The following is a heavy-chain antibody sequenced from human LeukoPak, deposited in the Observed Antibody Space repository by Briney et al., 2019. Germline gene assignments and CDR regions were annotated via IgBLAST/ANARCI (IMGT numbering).Heavy chain of an antibody. D-gene: IGHD5-18*01. CDR3: AKPDTAMVIDY. Sequence: GGSLRLSCTVSGFTVSSNSMSWVRQAPGKGLEWVSFIYSDNTHYSDSVKGRFTISRDNSKNTLYLQMNSLRAEDTAVYYCAKPDTAMVIDYWGQGTLVTVSS. J-gene: IGHJ4*02. V-gene: IGHV3-66*03. CDR2: IYSDNT. CDR1: GFTVSSNS.